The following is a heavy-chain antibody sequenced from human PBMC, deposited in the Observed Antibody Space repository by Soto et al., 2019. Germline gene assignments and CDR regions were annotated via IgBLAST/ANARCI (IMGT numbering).Heavy chain of an antibody. CDR3: ASTPRQSYDSSGYGGPNWFDP. V-gene: IGHV3-23*01. Sequence: PGGSLRLSCAASGFTFSSYAMSWVRQAPGKGLEWVSAISGSGGSTYYADSVKGRFTISRDNSKNTLYLQMNSLRAEDTAVYYCASTPRQSYDSSGYGGPNWFDPWGQGTLVTVSS. J-gene: IGHJ5*02. D-gene: IGHD3-22*01. CDR1: GFTFSSYA. CDR2: ISGSGGST.